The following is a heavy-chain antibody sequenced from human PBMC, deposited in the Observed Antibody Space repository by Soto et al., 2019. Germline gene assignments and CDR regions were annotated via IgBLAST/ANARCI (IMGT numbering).Heavy chain of an antibody. CDR1: GYTFTSYA. V-gene: IGHV1-3*01. Sequence: ASVKVSCKASGYTFTSYAMHWVRQAPGQRLEWMGWINAGNGNTKYSQKFQGRVTITRDTSASTAYMELNSLRSEDTAVYYCARGPYYYGSGSYYIGARWFDPWGQGTLVTVCS. J-gene: IGHJ5*02. CDR2: INAGNGNT. D-gene: IGHD3-10*01. CDR3: ARGPYYYGSGSYYIGARWFDP.